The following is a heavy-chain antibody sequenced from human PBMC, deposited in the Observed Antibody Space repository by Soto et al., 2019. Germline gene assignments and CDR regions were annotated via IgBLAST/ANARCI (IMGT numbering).Heavy chain of an antibody. J-gene: IGHJ4*02. V-gene: IGHV3-30-3*01. CDR3: ARGPSSLTRFDY. CDR1: GFTFSSYA. Sequence: LRLSCAASGFTFSSYAMHWVRQAPGKGLEWVAVISYDGSNKYFADSVKGRFTISRDNSKNTLYLQMNSLRGEDTAVYYCARGPSSLTRFDYWGQGTLVTVSS. D-gene: IGHD6-19*01. CDR2: ISYDGSNK.